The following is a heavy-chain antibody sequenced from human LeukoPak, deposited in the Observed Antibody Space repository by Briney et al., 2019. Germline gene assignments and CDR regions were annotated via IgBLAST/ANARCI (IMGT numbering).Heavy chain of an antibody. CDR3: AREGHSSGWSAFDY. J-gene: IGHJ4*02. D-gene: IGHD6-19*01. CDR2: IYTSGST. CDR1: GGSISSYY. Sequence: PSETLSLTCTVSGGSISSYYWSWIRQPAGKGLEWIGRIYTSGSTDYNPSLKSRVTMSVDTSKNQFSLKLSSVTAADTAVYYCAREGHSSGWSAFDYWGQGTLVTVSS. V-gene: IGHV4-4*07.